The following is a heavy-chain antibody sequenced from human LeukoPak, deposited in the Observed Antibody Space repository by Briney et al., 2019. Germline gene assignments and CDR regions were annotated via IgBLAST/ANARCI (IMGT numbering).Heavy chain of an antibody. V-gene: IGHV3-23*01. CDR3: AKVENYDFWSGYYSESDSNYGMDV. CDR2: ISGSGGST. Sequence: GGSLRLSCAASGFTFSSYAMSWVRQAPGKGLEWVSAISGSGGSTYYADSVKGRFTISRDNSKNTLYLQMNSLRAEDTAVYYCAKVENYDFWSGYYSESDSNYGMDVWGQGTTVTVSS. J-gene: IGHJ6*02. CDR1: GFTFSSYA. D-gene: IGHD3-3*01.